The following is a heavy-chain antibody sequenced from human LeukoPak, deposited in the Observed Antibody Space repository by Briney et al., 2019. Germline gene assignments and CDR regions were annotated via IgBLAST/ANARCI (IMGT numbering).Heavy chain of an antibody. CDR1: GGSFSGYY. Sequence: SETLSLTCAVYGGSFSGYYWSWIRQPPGKGLEWVGEINHSGSTNYNPSLKSRVTISVDTSKNQFSLKLSSVTAADTAVYYCARWILEWLSPYHYFYYMDVWGKGTTVTVSS. CDR3: ARWILEWLSPYHYFYYMDV. D-gene: IGHD3-3*01. V-gene: IGHV4-34*01. CDR2: INHSGST. J-gene: IGHJ6*03.